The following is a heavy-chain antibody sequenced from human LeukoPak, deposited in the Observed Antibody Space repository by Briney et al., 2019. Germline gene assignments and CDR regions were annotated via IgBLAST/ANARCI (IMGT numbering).Heavy chain of an antibody. CDR2: ISSSSSNI. J-gene: IGHJ4*02. CDR3: ARSIAVARYYFDY. Sequence: GGSLRLSCAASGFTFSGYSMNWVRQAPGKGLEWVSSISSSSSNIYYADSVKGRLTISRDNAKNSLYLQMNSLRAEDTAVYYCARSIAVARYYFDYWGQGTLVTVSS. D-gene: IGHD6-19*01. V-gene: IGHV3-21*01. CDR1: GFTFSGYS.